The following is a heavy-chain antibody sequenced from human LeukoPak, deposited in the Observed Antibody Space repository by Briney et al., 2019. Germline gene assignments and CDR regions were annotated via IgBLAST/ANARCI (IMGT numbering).Heavy chain of an antibody. CDR2: ISSSGSTI. J-gene: IGHJ6*03. CDR1: GFTFSSYS. D-gene: IGHD1-14*01. CDR3: ARYLRSNLYYMDV. V-gene: IGHV3-48*04. Sequence: GGSLRLSCAASGFTFSSYSMNWVRQAPGKGLEWVSYISSSGSTIYYADSVKGRFTVSRDNAKNSLYLQMNSLRAEDTAVYYCARYLRSNLYYMDVWGKGTTVTVSS.